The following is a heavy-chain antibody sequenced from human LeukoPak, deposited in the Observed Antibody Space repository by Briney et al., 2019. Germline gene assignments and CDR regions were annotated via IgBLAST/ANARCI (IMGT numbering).Heavy chain of an antibody. CDR1: GFTVSSNY. V-gene: IGHV3-53*01. Sequence: GGSLRLSCAASGFTVSSNYMSWVRQAPGKGLEWVSVIYAGGYTYYADSVKGRFTISRDNSKNTLYLQMNSLRAEDTAVYYCAKEGWAGVPAAGIVSRNAFDIWGQGTMVTVSS. CDR3: AKEGWAGVPAAGIVSRNAFDI. D-gene: IGHD2-2*01. CDR2: IYAGGYT. J-gene: IGHJ3*02.